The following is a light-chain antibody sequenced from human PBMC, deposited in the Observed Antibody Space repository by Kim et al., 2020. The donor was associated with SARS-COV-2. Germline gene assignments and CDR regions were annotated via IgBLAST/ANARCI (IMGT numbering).Light chain of an antibody. Sequence: SPGERATLSCRASQSVSSNYLAWYQQKPGQAPGLRIYGASSRATGIPDRFSGSGSGTDFTLTITRLEPEDFAVYYCQQYSSSPATFGQGTKVDIK. V-gene: IGKV3-20*01. CDR3: QQYSSSPAT. CDR2: GAS. CDR1: QSVSSNY. J-gene: IGKJ1*01.